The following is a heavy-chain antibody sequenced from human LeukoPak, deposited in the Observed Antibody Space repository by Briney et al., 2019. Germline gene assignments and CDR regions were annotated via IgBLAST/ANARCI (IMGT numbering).Heavy chain of an antibody. CDR3: VRDGDDYNFDY. CDR2: VERDGGGT. Sequence: GGSLRLSCAASGFTFSNYWMHWVRQGPGMGLVWVSRVERDGGGTDYADSVKGRFTISRDNAKNTLYLQMHSLRAEDTAVYYCVRDGDDYNFDYWGQGSLVTVSS. CDR1: GFTFSNYW. D-gene: IGHD5-12*01. J-gene: IGHJ4*02. V-gene: IGHV3-74*01.